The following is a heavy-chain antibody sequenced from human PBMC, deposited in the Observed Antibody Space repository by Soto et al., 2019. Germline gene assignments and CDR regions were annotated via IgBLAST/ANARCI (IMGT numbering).Heavy chain of an antibody. CDR2: INHSGST. V-gene: IGHV4-34*01. CDR1: GGSFSGYY. Sequence: SETLSLTCAVYGGSFSGYYWSWIRQPPGKGLEWIGEINHSGSTNYNPSLKSRVTISVDTSKNQFSLKLSSVTAADTAVYYCAREGGLSGYRLMDVWGQGTTVTVSS. J-gene: IGHJ6*02. D-gene: IGHD3-3*01. CDR3: AREGGLSGYRLMDV.